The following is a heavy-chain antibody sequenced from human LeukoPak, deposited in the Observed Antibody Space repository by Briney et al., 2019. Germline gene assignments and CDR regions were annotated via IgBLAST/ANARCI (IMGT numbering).Heavy chain of an antibody. Sequence: SETLSLTCAVYGGSFSGYYWSWIRQPPGKGLEWIGEINHSESTNYNPSLKSRVTMSVDTSKNQFSLKLNSLTAADTAVYYCSRENGAFSPFGYWGQGTLVTVLS. D-gene: IGHD2-8*01. J-gene: IGHJ4*02. CDR1: GGSFSGYY. CDR2: INHSEST. CDR3: SRENGAFSPFGY. V-gene: IGHV4-34*01.